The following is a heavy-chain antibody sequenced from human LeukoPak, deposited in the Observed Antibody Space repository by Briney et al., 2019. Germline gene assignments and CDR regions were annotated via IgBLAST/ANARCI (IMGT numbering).Heavy chain of an antibody. CDR3: ATWRTAKTGFDY. Sequence: SSETLSLTCTVSGGSISNNNYYWDWIRQPPGKGLECIGSIYYSGSPYYNPSLKSPVTISVDTSKNQFSLRLSSVTAADTAVYYCATWRTAKTGFDYWGQRTLVSASS. J-gene: IGHJ4*02. CDR2: IYYSGSP. CDR1: GGSISNNNYY. D-gene: IGHD1-1*01. V-gene: IGHV4-39*01.